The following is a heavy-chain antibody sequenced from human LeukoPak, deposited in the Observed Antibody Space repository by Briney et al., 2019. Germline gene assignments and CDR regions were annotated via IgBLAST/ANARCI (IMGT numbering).Heavy chain of an antibody. V-gene: IGHV4-59*01. CDR3: ARAPINYGSGSYYFDY. D-gene: IGHD3-10*01. Sequence: PSETLSLTCTVSGGSISGYYWSWIRQPPGKGLEWIGYIYYSGSTNYNPSLKSRVTISVDTSKNQFSLKLSSVTAADTAVYYCARAPINYGSGSYYFDYWGQGTLVTVSS. CDR2: IYYSGST. J-gene: IGHJ4*02. CDR1: GGSISGYY.